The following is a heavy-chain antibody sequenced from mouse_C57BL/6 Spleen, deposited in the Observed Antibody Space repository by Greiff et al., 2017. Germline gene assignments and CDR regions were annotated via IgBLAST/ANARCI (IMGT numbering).Heavy chain of an antibody. Sequence: DVMLVESGGGLVKPGGSLKLSCAASGFTFSDYGMHWVRQAPEKGLEWVAYISSGSSTIYYADTVKGRFTISRDNAKNTLFLQMTSLRSEDTAMYYCARPDYDYGAWFAYWGQGTLVTVSA. CDR1: GFTFSDYG. D-gene: IGHD2-4*01. J-gene: IGHJ3*01. CDR2: ISSGSSTI. CDR3: ARPDYDYGAWFAY. V-gene: IGHV5-17*01.